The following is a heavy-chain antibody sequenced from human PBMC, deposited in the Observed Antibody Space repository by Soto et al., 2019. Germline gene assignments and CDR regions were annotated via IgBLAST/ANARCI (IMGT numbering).Heavy chain of an antibody. V-gene: IGHV1-58*01. CDR3: ATNSNGGPDAFDI. CDR2: IVVGSGNT. J-gene: IGHJ3*02. Sequence: SVKVSCKASGFTFTSSAVQWVRQARGQRLEWIGWIVVGSGNTNYAQKFQERVTITRDMSTSTAYMELSSLRSEDTAVYYCATNSNGGPDAFDIWGQGTMVTGSS. D-gene: IGHD2-8*01. CDR1: GFTFTSSA.